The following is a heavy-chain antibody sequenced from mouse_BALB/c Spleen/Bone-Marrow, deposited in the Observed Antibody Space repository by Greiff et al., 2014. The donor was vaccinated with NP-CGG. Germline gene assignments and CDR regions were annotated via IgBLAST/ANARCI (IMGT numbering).Heavy chain of an antibody. CDR1: GYPFTTYT. J-gene: IGHJ2*01. V-gene: IGHV1-4*01. Sequence: VQLQQSGAELARPGASVKMPCRASGYPFTTYTIHWVRQRPGQGLEWIGYINPSSGYTNYNQKFKDKATLTADKSSSTAYMQLSSLTSEDSAVYDCARRDDGYVFFDYWGQGTTLTVSS. D-gene: IGHD2-3*01. CDR3: ARRDDGYVFFDY. CDR2: INPSSGYT.